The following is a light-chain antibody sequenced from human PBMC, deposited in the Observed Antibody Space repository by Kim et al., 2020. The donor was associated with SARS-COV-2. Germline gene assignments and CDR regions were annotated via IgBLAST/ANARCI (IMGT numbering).Light chain of an antibody. CDR3: EVWDASGDQAWV. CDR2: HDT. V-gene: IGLV3-21*04. CDR1: KIGSKA. Sequence: SYELTQPHSVSVAPRKTARITCGGNKIGSKAVQWYQQKSGQAPVLLISHDTDRPSGVPDRFSGSNSGNTATLTISRAEAGDEADYYCEVWDASGDQAWVFGGGTQLTVL. J-gene: IGLJ3*02.